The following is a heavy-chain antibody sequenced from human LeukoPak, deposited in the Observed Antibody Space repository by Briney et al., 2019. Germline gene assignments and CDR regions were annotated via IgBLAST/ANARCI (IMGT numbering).Heavy chain of an antibody. CDR3: ARDLLFDDNYYYYMDV. CDR1: GYTFTDYY. V-gene: IGHV1-2*02. CDR2: INPNSGGT. J-gene: IGHJ6*03. Sequence: ASVKVSCKASGYTFTDYYMHWVRQAPGQGLEWMGWINPNSGGTNYAQNFQGRVTMTRDTSISTAYMELSRLRSDDTAVYYCARDLLFDDNYYYYMDVWGKGTTVTVSS. D-gene: IGHD3-9*01.